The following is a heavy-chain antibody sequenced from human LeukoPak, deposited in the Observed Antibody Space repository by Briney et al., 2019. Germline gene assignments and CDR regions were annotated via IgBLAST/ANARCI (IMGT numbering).Heavy chain of an antibody. V-gene: IGHV3-23*01. CDR2: IFGSGGSA. J-gene: IGHJ4*02. D-gene: IGHD2-15*01. CDR1: GFTFNNYA. Sequence: GGSLRLSCAASGFTFNNYAMYWVRQAPGKGLEWISGIFGSGGSAHYADSVKGRFTISRDNSKNTVYLQLDSLRVEDTAVYYCGKTTVGYSSGRYPGWPVDYWGQGALVTVSS. CDR3: GKTTVGYSSGRYPGWPVDY.